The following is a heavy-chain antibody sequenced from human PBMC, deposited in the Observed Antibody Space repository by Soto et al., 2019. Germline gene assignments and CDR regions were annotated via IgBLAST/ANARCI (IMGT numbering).Heavy chain of an antibody. D-gene: IGHD3-10*01. J-gene: IGHJ3*02. Sequence: GGSLRLSCAASGFTFRSHAISWVRQAPGKGLEWVSAISGSGGRTYYEDSVKGRFPISRENSKNTLYLQMNSLRAGETGVYDCAKDPALLWFGESKDAFDILGKGTMVTVSS. V-gene: IGHV3-23*01. CDR3: AKDPALLWFGESKDAFDI. CDR2: ISGSGGRT. CDR1: GFTFRSHA.